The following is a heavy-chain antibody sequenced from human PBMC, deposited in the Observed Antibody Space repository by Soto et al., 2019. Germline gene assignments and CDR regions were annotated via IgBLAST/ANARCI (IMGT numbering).Heavy chain of an antibody. D-gene: IGHD1-26*01. Sequence: HPGGSLRLSCAASGFTFSSYDMHWVRQAPGKGLEWVAIISYDGSNKYYADSVKGRFTLSRDNSKNTLYLQMNSLRAGDTAVYYCAKGSYSGVYSDFDYWGQGTLVTVSS. V-gene: IGHV3-30*18. CDR1: GFTFSSYD. CDR2: ISYDGSNK. J-gene: IGHJ4*02. CDR3: AKGSYSGVYSDFDY.